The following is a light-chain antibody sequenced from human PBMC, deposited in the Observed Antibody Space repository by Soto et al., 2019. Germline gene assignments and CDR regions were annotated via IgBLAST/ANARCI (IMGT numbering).Light chain of an antibody. V-gene: IGKV1-5*03. CDR1: QSISSW. CDR2: KAS. CDR3: QQYDTYPWT. Sequence: DIQMTQSPSTLSASIGDRVTITCRASQSISSWLAWYQHKPGKAPKLLIYKASSLESGVPSRFSGSGSGTEFTLTISSLQPDDFATYYCQQYDTYPWTFGQGTKVEV. J-gene: IGKJ1*01.